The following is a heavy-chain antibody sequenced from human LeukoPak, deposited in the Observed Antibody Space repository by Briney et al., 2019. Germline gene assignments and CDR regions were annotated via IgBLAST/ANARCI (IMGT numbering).Heavy chain of an antibody. D-gene: IGHD4-17*01. CDR3: ARDPNGDYIGTFDM. CDR2: ISGSGGST. CDR1: EFTFSSYG. Sequence: GGSLRLSCAASEFTFSSYGMSWVRQAPGKGLEWVSSISGSGGSTQYADSVQGRFAISRDNSKNTLCLQMNSLRVEDTAVYFCARDPNGDYIGTFDMWGRGTVVSVSS. J-gene: IGHJ3*02. V-gene: IGHV3-23*01.